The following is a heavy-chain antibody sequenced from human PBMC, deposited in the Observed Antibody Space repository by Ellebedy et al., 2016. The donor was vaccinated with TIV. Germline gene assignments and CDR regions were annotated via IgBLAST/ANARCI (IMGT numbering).Heavy chain of an antibody. CDR2: IHPGEGST. V-gene: IGHV1-46*01. J-gene: IGHJ5*01. CDR1: GYTFTNKHH. D-gene: IGHD5-24*01. CDR3: ARAHREFQLQWDWLDS. Sequence: ASVKVSCKASGYTFTNKHHIHWVRQAPGQGLEWMGIIHPGEGSTDYAQKFQGRVPMTRDTSTSTVYMDLSSLRYEDTAIYYCARAHREFQLQWDWLDSWGQGTLVTVSS.